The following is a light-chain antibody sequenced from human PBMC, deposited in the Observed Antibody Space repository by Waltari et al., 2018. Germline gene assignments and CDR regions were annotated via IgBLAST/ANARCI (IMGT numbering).Light chain of an antibody. CDR1: SSNIGSNY. J-gene: IGLJ2*01. V-gene: IGLV1-47*01. Sequence: QSVLTQPPSGSGTPGQRVTISCSGSSSNIGSNYVYWYQQLPGTAPSLLIYRNKQRPSGVPDRFSGSKSGTSASLAISGLRSDDEADYYCAAWDDTLSGVVFGGGTKLTVL. CDR2: RNK. CDR3: AAWDDTLSGVV.